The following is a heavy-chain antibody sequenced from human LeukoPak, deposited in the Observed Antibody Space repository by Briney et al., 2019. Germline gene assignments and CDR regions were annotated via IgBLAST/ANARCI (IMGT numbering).Heavy chain of an antibody. CDR1: GFTFRSYW. CDR3: VRAKGGY. J-gene: IGHJ4*02. CDR2: INQDGSER. V-gene: IGHV3-7*01. Sequence: PGGSLRLSCAASGFTFRSYWMNSVRQAPGTGLEWVANINQDGSERYYVDSVKGRFTVSRDDAASSLYLQMNSLRPEDAAVYYCVRAKGGYLGQGTLVTVSS.